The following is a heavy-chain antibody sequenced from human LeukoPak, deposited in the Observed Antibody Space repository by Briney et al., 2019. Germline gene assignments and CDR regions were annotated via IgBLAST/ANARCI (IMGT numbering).Heavy chain of an antibody. Sequence: GGSLRLTCAASGFTVSSNYMSWVRQAPGKGLEWVSLIFSGGNTYYADSVKGRFTISRHNSGNTVYLQMNSLRAEDTAVYYCARSPRPFGELVTGMDVWGQGTTVTASS. J-gene: IGHJ6*02. CDR3: ARSPRPFGELVTGMDV. CDR1: GFTVSSNY. V-gene: IGHV3-53*04. CDR2: IFSGGNT. D-gene: IGHD3-10*01.